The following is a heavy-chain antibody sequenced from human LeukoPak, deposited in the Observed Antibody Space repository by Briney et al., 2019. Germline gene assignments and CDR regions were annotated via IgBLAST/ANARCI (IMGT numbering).Heavy chain of an antibody. V-gene: IGHV3-11*01. D-gene: IGHD3-22*01. CDR2: ISSSGSTI. Sequence: GGSLRLSRAASGFTFSDYYMSWIRQAPGKGLEWVSYISSSGSTIYYADSVKGRFTISRDNAKNSLYLQMNSLRAEDTAVYYCAARYYDSSGYYVYWGQGTLVTVSS. CDR1: GFTFSDYY. CDR3: AARYYDSSGYYVY. J-gene: IGHJ4*02.